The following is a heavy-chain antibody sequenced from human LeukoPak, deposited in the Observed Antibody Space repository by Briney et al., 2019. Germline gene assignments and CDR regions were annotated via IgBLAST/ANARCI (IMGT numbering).Heavy chain of an antibody. Sequence: APVKVSCKASGGTFSSYAISWVRQAPGQGLEWMGGIIPIFGTTNYAQKFQGRVSITADESTSTAYMELSSLRSEDTAVYYCARGMVRGVIITSEMYFDYWGQGTLVTVSS. CDR3: ARGMVRGVIITSEMYFDY. V-gene: IGHV1-69*13. J-gene: IGHJ4*02. CDR2: IIPIFGTT. D-gene: IGHD3-10*01. CDR1: GGTFSSYA.